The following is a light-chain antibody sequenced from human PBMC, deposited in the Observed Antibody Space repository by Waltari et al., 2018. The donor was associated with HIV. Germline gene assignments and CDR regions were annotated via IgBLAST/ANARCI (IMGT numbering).Light chain of an antibody. CDR3: QQYSDWPRA. J-gene: IGKJ1*01. Sequence: EIVVTQFPAALSVSPGESASLSCTASQRVSAYLAWYHQVPGQAPMLLISDSSNRATGVPARFSGSGSGTDFILTISSLQSEDSGVYYCQQYSDWPRAFGLGTKVEV. CDR1: QRVSAY. V-gene: IGKV3-15*01. CDR2: DSS.